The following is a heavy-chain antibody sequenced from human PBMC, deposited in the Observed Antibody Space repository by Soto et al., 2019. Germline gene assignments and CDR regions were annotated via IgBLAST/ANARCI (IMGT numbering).Heavy chain of an antibody. CDR1: GFTFSGYA. Sequence: PGGSLRLSCAASGFTFSGYAMHWVRQAPGKGLEWVAVISYDGSNKYYADSVKGRLTISRDNSKNTLYLQMNSLRAEDTAVYYCARDLFCLSYSLGSTSCYGNWFDPWGQGTLVTVSS. J-gene: IGHJ5*02. CDR2: ISYDGSNK. V-gene: IGHV3-30-3*01. D-gene: IGHD2-2*01. CDR3: ARDLFCLSYSLGSTSCYGNWFDP.